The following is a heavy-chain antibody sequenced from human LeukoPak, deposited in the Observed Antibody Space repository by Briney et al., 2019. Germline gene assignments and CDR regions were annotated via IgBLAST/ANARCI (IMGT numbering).Heavy chain of an antibody. V-gene: IGHV3-30*03. Sequence: GGSLRLSCAASGFTFSNYAMHWVRQAPGKGLEWVAVMSYEGSIRQYADSVKGRITISRDNSKNTLYLQMNSLRAEDTAVYYCARDSSGYADYWGQGALVTVSS. J-gene: IGHJ4*02. CDR1: GFTFSNYA. CDR3: ARDSSGYADY. CDR2: MSYEGSIR. D-gene: IGHD3-22*01.